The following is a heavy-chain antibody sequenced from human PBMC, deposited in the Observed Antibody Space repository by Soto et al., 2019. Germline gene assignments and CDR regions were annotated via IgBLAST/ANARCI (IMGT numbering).Heavy chain of an antibody. D-gene: IGHD3-10*01. J-gene: IGHJ4*02. CDR2: IIPIFGTA. V-gene: IGHV1-69*12. CDR1: GGTFSSYA. CDR3: ARAERIMVRGDLLQLLDPFDY. Sequence: QVQLVQSGAEVKKPGSWVKVSCKASGGTFSSYAISWVRQAPGQGLEWMGGIIPIFGTANYAQKFQGRVTITADESTSTAYMELRSLRSEDTAVYYCARAERIMVRGDLLQLLDPFDYWGQGTLVTVSS.